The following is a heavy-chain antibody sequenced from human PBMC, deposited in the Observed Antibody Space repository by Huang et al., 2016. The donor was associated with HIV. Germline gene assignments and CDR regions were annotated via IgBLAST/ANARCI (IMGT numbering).Heavy chain of an antibody. J-gene: IGHJ4*02. V-gene: IGHV4-39*01. Sequence: QLQLQESGPGLVRPSETLSLICTVSGGSITDSNYYWGGIRQPPGKGLEWIGSLYYSGDTDYNPSLKSRVTMSVDTSKNRFSLDIRSVAVADTAIYYCARHFGSWSGYFDSWGQGTLVPVSS. CDR1: GGSITDSNYY. CDR2: LYYSGDT. CDR3: ARHFGSWSGYFDS. D-gene: IGHD3-10*01.